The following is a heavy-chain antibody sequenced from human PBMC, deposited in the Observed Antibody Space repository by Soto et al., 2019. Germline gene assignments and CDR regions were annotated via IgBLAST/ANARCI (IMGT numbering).Heavy chain of an antibody. CDR1: YGSIIVSNVF. V-gene: IGHV4-39*01. CDR2: IDYSGTA. CDR3: ARTTGRQLDF. J-gene: IGHJ4*02. Sequence: PSETLSLTCTASYGSIIVSNVFWGLVRQPPGKGLEWIGNIDYSGTAYFNPSLGTRVTFPVDTSKNQFSLTLYSVTAADTAVYYCARTTGRQLDFWGQGILVTVSS. D-gene: IGHD4-4*01.